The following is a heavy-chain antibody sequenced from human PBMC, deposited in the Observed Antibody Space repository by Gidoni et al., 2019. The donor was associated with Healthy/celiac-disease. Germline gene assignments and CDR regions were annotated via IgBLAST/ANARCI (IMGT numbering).Heavy chain of an antibody. CDR1: GGTFSSYA. CDR2: IIPIFGTA. CDR3: ARDTSAIFGVVIAHYYYGMDV. J-gene: IGHJ6*02. D-gene: IGHD3-3*01. Sequence: QVQLVQSGAEVKKPGSSVKVSCKASGGTFSSYAIRWVRQAPGQGLEWRGGIIPIFGTANYAQKFQGRVTITADESTSTAYMELSSLRSEDTAVYYCARDTSAIFGVVIAHYYYGMDVWGQGTTVTVSS. V-gene: IGHV1-69*01.